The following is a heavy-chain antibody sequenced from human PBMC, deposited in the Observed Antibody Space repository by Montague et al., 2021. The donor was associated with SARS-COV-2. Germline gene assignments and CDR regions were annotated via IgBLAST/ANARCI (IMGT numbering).Heavy chain of an antibody. D-gene: IGHD6-13*01. CDR2: IYYSGST. Sequence: SETLSLTCTVSGGSTSSSSYYWGWIRQPPGKGLVWIGSIYYSGSTYYNPSLKSRVTISVDTSKNQFSLKLSSVTAADTAVYYCARVGRQQLVRLSGMDVWGQGTTVTVSS. V-gene: IGHV4-39*07. J-gene: IGHJ6*02. CDR1: GGSTSSSSYY. CDR3: ARVGRQQLVRLSGMDV.